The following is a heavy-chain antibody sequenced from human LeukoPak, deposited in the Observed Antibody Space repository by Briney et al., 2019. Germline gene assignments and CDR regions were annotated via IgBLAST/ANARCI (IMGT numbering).Heavy chain of an antibody. Sequence: ASVTVSCKASGYTFTGYYMHWVRQAPGQGLEWMGWINPNSGGTNYAQKFQGWVTMTRDTSISTAYMELSRLRSDDTAVYYCARWGSGWLTDPYYFDYWGQGTLVTVSS. CDR2: INPNSGGT. CDR3: ARWGSGWLTDPYYFDY. CDR1: GYTFTGYY. J-gene: IGHJ4*02. V-gene: IGHV1-2*04. D-gene: IGHD6-19*01.